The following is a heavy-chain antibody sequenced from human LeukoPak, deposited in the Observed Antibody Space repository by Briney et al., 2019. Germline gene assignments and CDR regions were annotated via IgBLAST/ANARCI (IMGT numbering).Heavy chain of an antibody. CDR1: GYTFTGYY. CDR2: INPNSGGT. Sequence: ASVKVSCKASGYTFTGYYMHWVRQAPGQGLEWMGWINPNSGGTNYTQKFQGRVTMTRDTSISTAYMELSRLRSDDTAVYYCARLDKYGDYGLGDFDYWGQGTLVTASS. D-gene: IGHD4-17*01. J-gene: IGHJ4*02. V-gene: IGHV1-2*02. CDR3: ARLDKYGDYGLGDFDY.